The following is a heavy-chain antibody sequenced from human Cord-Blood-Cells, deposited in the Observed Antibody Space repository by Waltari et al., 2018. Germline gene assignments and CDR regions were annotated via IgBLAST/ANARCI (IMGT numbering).Heavy chain of an antibody. CDR1: GFTFDDYA. J-gene: IGHJ5*02. V-gene: IGHV3-9*01. CDR2: ISWNSGSI. CDR3: AKGAAYYYGSGSYYNDWFDP. D-gene: IGHD3-10*01. Sequence: EVQLVESGGGLVQPGRSLRLSCAASGFTFDDYAMHWVRQAPGKGLEWVSGISWNSGSIGYADSVKGRFTISRDNAKNSLYLQMNSLRAEDTALYYCAKGAAYYYGSGSYYNDWFDPWGQEPWSPSPQ.